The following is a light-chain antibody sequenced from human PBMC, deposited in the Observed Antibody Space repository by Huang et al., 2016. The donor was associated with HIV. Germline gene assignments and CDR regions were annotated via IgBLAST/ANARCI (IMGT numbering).Light chain of an antibody. CDR2: DTS. Sequence: IVLTQSPATLSWYPGERVTLSCRASKSVGNYIAWYQQHPGQSPKLLIYDTSSRATGTPVRFSGSGSGTDFTLTISSLESEDFAVYYCQQRSSGVTFGGGTKVQVK. CDR3: QQRSSGVT. V-gene: IGKV3-11*01. CDR1: KSVGNY. J-gene: IGKJ4*01.